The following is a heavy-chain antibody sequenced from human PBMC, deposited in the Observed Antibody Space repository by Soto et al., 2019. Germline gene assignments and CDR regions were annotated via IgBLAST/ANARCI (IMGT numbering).Heavy chain of an antibody. Sequence: ASVKVSCKASGYTFTGYYMHWVRQAPGQGLEWMGWINPNSGGTNYAQKFQGRVTMTRDTSVSTAYMELSRLRSDDTAVYYCARGPRITIFGVVIMRHWFDPWGQGTLVTVSS. J-gene: IGHJ5*02. CDR3: ARGPRITIFGVVIMRHWFDP. CDR2: INPNSGGT. D-gene: IGHD3-3*01. V-gene: IGHV1-2*02. CDR1: GYTFTGYY.